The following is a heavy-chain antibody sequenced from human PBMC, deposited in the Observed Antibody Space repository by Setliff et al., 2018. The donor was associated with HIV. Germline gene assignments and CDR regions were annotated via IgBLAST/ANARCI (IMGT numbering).Heavy chain of an antibody. D-gene: IGHD3-10*01. CDR2: IYTTGST. J-gene: IGHJ5*02. CDR3: ARRIDDSGSFPDKNWFDT. V-gene: IGHV4-4*09. Sequence: SETLSLTCTVSGGSISNYYWSWVRQPPGKGLEWIGYIYTTGSTNYNPSLKSRVTMSIDTSKNQFSLRLTSVTAADTAVYYCARRIDDSGSFPDKNWFDTWGQGSLVTVSS. CDR1: GGSISNYY.